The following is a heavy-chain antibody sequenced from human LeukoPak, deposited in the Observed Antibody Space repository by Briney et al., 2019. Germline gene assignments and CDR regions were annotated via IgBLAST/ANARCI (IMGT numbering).Heavy chain of an antibody. Sequence: GASVKVSCKASGYTFTSYYIHWVRQAPGHGLEWMGIINPRDGGTTYEQKFQGRITMTRDTSTSTVYMELSSLRSEDTAVYYCARAWGDILTGTDDYWGQGTLVTVSS. J-gene: IGHJ4*02. CDR3: ARAWGDILTGTDDY. V-gene: IGHV1-46*01. D-gene: IGHD3-9*01. CDR2: INPRDGGT. CDR1: GYTFTSYY.